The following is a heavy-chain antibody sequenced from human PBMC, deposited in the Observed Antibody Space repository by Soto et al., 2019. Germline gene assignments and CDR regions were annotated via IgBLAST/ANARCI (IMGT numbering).Heavy chain of an antibody. J-gene: IGHJ6*02. D-gene: IGHD6-19*01. CDR2: IIPIFGTA. Sequence: ASVKICCEACGGTFSSYAVSWVRQAPEQGLEWMGGIIPIFGTANYAQKFQGRVTITADESTSTAYMELSSLRSEDTAVYYCARADGWYDDYYGMDVWGQGTTVTVSS. V-gene: IGHV1-69*01. CDR3: ARADGWYDDYYGMDV. CDR1: GGTFSSYA.